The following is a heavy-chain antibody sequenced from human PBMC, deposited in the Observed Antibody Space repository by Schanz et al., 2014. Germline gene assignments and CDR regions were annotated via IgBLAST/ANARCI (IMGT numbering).Heavy chain of an antibody. J-gene: IGHJ4*02. CDR1: GFPFSTYS. CDR2: IWYDGNNK. D-gene: IGHD3-22*01. Sequence: VQLVESGGGLVKPGGSLRLSCVASGFPFSTYSIHWVRQAPGKGLEWVAVIWYDGNNKFYADSVKGRFIISRDNSKNTLYLQMNSLRTEDTAVYFCAKSYDTSGYSGFDYWGQGTLVTVSS. V-gene: IGHV3-30*02. CDR3: AKSYDTSGYSGFDY.